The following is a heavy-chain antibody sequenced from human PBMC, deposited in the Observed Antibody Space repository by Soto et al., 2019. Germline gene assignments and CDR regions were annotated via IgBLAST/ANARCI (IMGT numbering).Heavy chain of an antibody. D-gene: IGHD3-10*01. V-gene: IGHV4-34*01. J-gene: IGHJ5*02. CDR2: INHSGST. Sequence: ASETLSLTCAVYGGSFSGYYWSWIRQPPGKGLEWIGEINHSGSTNYNPSLKSRVTISVDTSKNQFSLKLSSVTAADTAVYYCARGSLAYYYGSGSYYVDPWGQGTLVTVSS. CDR1: GGSFSGYY. CDR3: ARGSLAYYYGSGSYYVDP.